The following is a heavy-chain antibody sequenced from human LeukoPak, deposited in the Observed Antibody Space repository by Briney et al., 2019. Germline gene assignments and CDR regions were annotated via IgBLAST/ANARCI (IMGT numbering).Heavy chain of an antibody. D-gene: IGHD2-2*01. V-gene: IGHV1-18*01. CDR1: GYTFTSYG. CDR3: AREASHSDYCSSTSCPGSWFDP. J-gene: IGHJ5*02. Sequence: ASVKVSCKASGYTFTSYGISWVRQAPGQGLEWMGWISAYNGNTNYAQKLQGRVTMTTDTSTSTAYMELRSLRSDDTAVYYCAREASHSDYCSSTSCPGSWFDPWGQGTLVTVSS. CDR2: ISAYNGNT.